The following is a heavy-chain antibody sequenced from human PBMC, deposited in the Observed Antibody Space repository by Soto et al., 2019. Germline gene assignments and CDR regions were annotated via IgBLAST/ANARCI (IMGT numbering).Heavy chain of an antibody. CDR3: ARARERCSGGSGYFAWFDP. V-gene: IGHV4-34*01. D-gene: IGHD2-15*01. CDR2: INHSGST. J-gene: IGHJ5*02. Sequence: SETLSLTCAVYGGSFSGYYWSWIRQPPGKGLEWIGEINHSGSTNYNPSLKSRVTISVDTSKNQFSLKLSSVTAADTAVYYCARARERCSGGSGYFAWFDPWGQGTLVTVSS. CDR1: GGSFSGYY.